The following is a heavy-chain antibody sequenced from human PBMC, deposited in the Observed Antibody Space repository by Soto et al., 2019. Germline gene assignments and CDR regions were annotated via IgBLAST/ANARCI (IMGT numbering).Heavy chain of an antibody. Sequence: QVQLQESGPGLVKPSETLSLICIVSGGSISPYHWSWIRQPPGKGLEWIGYIYYSGSVNYNPSLDSRVSLSVDTSKNQFSLRLTSVTAADTALYYCARGTVTTQYFEYWGQGILVTVSS. CDR3: ARGTVTTQYFEY. V-gene: IGHV4-59*01. CDR2: IYYSGSV. J-gene: IGHJ4*02. D-gene: IGHD4-17*01. CDR1: GGSISPYH.